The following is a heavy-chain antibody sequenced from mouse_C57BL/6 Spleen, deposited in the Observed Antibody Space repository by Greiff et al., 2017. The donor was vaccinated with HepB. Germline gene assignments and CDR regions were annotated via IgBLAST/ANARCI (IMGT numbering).Heavy chain of an antibody. D-gene: IGHD1-1*01. J-gene: IGHJ4*01. V-gene: IGHV1-39*01. CDR2: INPNYGTT. CDR1: GYSFTDYN. Sequence: EVQLVESGPELVKPGASVKISCKASGYSFTDYNMNWVKQSNGKSLEWIGVINPNYGTTSYNQKFKGKATLTVDQSSSTAYMQLNSLTSEDSAVYYCASPSTVVARYYAMDYWGQGTSVTVSS. CDR3: ASPSTVVARYYAMDY.